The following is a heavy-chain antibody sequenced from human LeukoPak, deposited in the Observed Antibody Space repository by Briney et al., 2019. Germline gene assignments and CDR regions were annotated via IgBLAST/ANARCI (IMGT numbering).Heavy chain of an antibody. CDR3: ARQAVDYYYGMDV. CDR2: IDPTDSYT. D-gene: IGHD6-25*01. J-gene: IGHJ6*02. Sequence: GESLKISCKGSGYRFTSYWIGWVRQMPGKGLEWMGRIDPTDSYTNYSPSFQGHVTMSADRSISTAYLQWSSLKASDTALYYCARQAVDYYYGMDVWGQGTTVTVSS. V-gene: IGHV5-10-1*01. CDR1: GYRFTSYW.